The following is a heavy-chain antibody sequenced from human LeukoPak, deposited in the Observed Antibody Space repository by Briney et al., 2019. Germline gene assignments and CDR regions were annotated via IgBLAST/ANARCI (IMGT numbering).Heavy chain of an antibody. CDR1: GFTFSRHS. Sequence: TGGSLRLSCAASGFTFSRHSMNWVRQAPGKGLDGLSYIGDSGSIYYADSVSGRFTISRDNAQNSLYLQMNSLRDEDTAVYYCARDQKYSGYHYADYWGQGILVTVSS. J-gene: IGHJ4*02. D-gene: IGHD5-12*01. CDR3: ARDQKYSGYHYADY. CDR2: IGDSGSI. V-gene: IGHV3-48*02.